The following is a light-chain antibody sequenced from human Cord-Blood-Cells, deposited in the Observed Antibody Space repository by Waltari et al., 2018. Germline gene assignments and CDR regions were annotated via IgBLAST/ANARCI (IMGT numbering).Light chain of an antibody. J-gene: IGLJ3*02. CDR2: EGS. V-gene: IGLV2-23*01. CDR3: CSYAGSSSV. Sequence: SALTQPASVSGSHGQSITISCTGTSSDVGSYNLVSWYQQHPGKAPKLMIYEGSKRPSGVANRFSGSKSGNTASLTISGLQAEDEADYYCCSYAGSSSVFGGGTKLTVL. CDR1: SSDVGSYNL.